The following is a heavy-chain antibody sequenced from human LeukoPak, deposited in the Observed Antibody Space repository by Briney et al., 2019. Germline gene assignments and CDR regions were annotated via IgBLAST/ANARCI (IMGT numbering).Heavy chain of an antibody. CDR1: GFTFSSYE. Sequence: GGSLRLSCAASGFTFSSYEMNWVRQAPGKGLEWVGRIKSKTDGGTTDYAAPVKGRFTISRDDSKNTLYLQMNSLKTEDTAVYYCTTDYGVTMIVHYWGQGTLVTVSS. V-gene: IGHV3-15*01. CDR2: IKSKTDGGTT. CDR3: TTDYGVTMIVHY. J-gene: IGHJ4*02. D-gene: IGHD3-22*01.